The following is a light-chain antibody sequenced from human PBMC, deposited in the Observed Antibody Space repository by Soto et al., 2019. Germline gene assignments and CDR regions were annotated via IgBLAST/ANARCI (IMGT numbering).Light chain of an antibody. V-gene: IGKV3-20*01. CDR3: QLYGISPH. CDR2: ASS. J-gene: IGKJ5*01. CDR1: QSRGSNF. Sequence: EIVLTQSPGTLSFSRVERSTLSFKTSQSRGSNFLAWYQHKPGQAPRLLIYASSNRATGIPDRFSGSASGTDFTLTINRLEPEDFAVYYCQLYGISPHFGQGTRLEIK.